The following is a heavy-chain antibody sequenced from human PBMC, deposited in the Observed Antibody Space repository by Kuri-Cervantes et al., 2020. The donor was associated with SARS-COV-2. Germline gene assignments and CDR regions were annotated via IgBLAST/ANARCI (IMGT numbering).Heavy chain of an antibody. CDR3: ARDLRMGKSLDY. Sequence: SVKVSCKASGGTFSSYTISWVRQAPGQGLEWMGGIIPIFGTANYAQKFQGRVTITADKSTGTAYMELSSLRAEDTAVYYCARDLRMGKSLDYWGQGTLVTVSS. CDR1: GGTFSSYT. CDR2: IIPIFGTA. J-gene: IGHJ4*02. V-gene: IGHV1-69*06. D-gene: IGHD7-27*01.